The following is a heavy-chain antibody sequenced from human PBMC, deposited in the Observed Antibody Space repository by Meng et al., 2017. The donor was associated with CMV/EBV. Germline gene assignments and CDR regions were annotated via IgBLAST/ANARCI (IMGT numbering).Heavy chain of an antibody. V-gene: IGHV1-2*02. CDR3: ARTYYYDSSGPKGFDY. J-gene: IGHJ4*02. D-gene: IGHD3-22*01. CDR2: INPNSGGT. Sequence: ASVKVSCKASGYTFTGYHMHWVRQAPGQGLEWMGWINPNSGGTNYAQKFQGRVTMTRDTSISTAYMELSRLRSDDTAVYYCARTYYYDSSGPKGFDYWGQGTLVTVSS. CDR1: GYTFTGYH.